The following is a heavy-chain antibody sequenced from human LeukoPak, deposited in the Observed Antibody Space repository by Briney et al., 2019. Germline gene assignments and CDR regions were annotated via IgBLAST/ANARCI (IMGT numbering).Heavy chain of an antibody. CDR2: IYHRGTA. V-gene: IGHV4-61*08. CDR3: ARAGDYYVSGSYLGY. J-gene: IGHJ4*02. D-gene: IGHD3-10*01. Sequence: SETLSLTCTVSGGSISSGGYYWSWIRQHPGKGLEWIGYIYHRGTANYNPSLKSRVTISLDTSKNQFSLTLSSVTAADAAVYYCARAGDYYVSGSYLGYWGQGTLVTVSS. CDR1: GGSISSGGYY.